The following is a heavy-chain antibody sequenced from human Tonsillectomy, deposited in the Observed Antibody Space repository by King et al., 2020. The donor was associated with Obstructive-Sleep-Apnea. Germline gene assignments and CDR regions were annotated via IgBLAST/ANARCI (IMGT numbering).Heavy chain of an antibody. CDR1: GYTFASYD. D-gene: IGHD5-18*01. CDR3: ARRLGYSCDF. Sequence: VQLVQSGAEVKKPGASVKVSCKASGYTFASYDINWVRQATGQGLEWMGWMNPNIGNTGYAHKFQGRVTMTRNTSINTAYMEMSGLKSDDTAVYFCARRLGYSCDFWGQGTLVTVSS. J-gene: IGHJ4*02. V-gene: IGHV1-8*01. CDR2: MNPNIGNT.